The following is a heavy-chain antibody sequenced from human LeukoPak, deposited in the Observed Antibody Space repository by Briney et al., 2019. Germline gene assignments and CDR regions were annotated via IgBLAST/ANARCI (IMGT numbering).Heavy chain of an antibody. Sequence: SETLSLTCTVSGYSISSGYYWGWIRQSPGKGLEWIGSIYHSGSTYYNPSLKSRVTISVDRSKNQFSLKLSSVTAADTAVYYCARVVQYSGIHRVSRAFDIWGQGTMVTVSS. J-gene: IGHJ3*02. CDR1: GYSISSGYY. V-gene: IGHV4-38-2*02. CDR3: ARVVQYSGIHRVSRAFDI. CDR2: IYHSGST. D-gene: IGHD1-26*01.